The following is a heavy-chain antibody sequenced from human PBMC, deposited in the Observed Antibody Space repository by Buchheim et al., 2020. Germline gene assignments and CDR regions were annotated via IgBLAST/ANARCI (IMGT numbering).Heavy chain of an antibody. CDR3: ARDRSGRATNDAFIFFHYGMEI. D-gene: IGHD3-10*01. CDR2: IIPIFEIR. V-gene: IGHV1-69*17. CDR1: GFLFSFYY. Sequence: QVQLVQSGAEVKNPGASVRVSCEVSGFLFSFYYMHWFRRAPGQGFEWMGGIIPIFEIRAYAPKFQDRITITAAKATTTAYMELSGLRSEDTAVYYCARDRSGRATNDAFIFFHYGMEIWGQGTT. J-gene: IGHJ6*02.